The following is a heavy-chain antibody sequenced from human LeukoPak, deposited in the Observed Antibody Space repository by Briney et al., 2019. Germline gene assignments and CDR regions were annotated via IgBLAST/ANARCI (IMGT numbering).Heavy chain of an antibody. CDR3: AREGERESFDY. CDR1: GFTFSSYW. D-gene: IGHD1-1*01. Sequence: GGSLRLSCAASGFTFSSYWMHWVRQAPGKGLVWVSRINTDGSSTSYADSVKGRFTISRDNAKNTLYLQMNSLRAEDTAVHYCAREGERESFDYWGQGTLVTVSS. J-gene: IGHJ4*02. V-gene: IGHV3-74*01. CDR2: INTDGSST.